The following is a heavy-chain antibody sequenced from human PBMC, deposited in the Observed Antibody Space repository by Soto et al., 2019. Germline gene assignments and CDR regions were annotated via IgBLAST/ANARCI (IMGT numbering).Heavy chain of an antibody. CDR3: ARLSAQQWLVPPDAFDI. Sequence: QVQLVQSGAEVKKPGSSVKVSCKASGGTFSSYTISWVRQAPGQGLEWMGRIIPILGIANYAQKFQGRVTITADKSTSTAYMELSSLRSEDTAVYYCARLSAQQWLVPPDAFDIGGQGTMVTVSS. D-gene: IGHD6-19*01. J-gene: IGHJ3*02. V-gene: IGHV1-69*02. CDR1: GGTFSSYT. CDR2: IIPILGIA.